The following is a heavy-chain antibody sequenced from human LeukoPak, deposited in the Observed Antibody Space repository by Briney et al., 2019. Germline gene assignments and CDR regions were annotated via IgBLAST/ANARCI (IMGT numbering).Heavy chain of an antibody. V-gene: IGHV3-23*01. CDR3: AKDIVAARQSYFDY. Sequence: GGSLRLSCAASGFSFSSYGMSWVRQAPGKGLEWVSGLVGSGSDRFYADSVKGRFTISRDNSKNTLFLQMNSLRAEDTALYYCAKDIVAARQSYFDYWGQGTLVTVSS. CDR1: GFSFSSYG. D-gene: IGHD6-6*01. J-gene: IGHJ4*02. CDR2: LVGSGSDR.